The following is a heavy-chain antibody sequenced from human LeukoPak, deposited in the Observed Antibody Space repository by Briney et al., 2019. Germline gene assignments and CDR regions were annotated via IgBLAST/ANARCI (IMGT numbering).Heavy chain of an antibody. CDR2: IKQDGSEK. Sequence: GGSLRLSCAASEFTFSSYWMSWVRQVPGKGLEWVANIKQDGSEKYYVDSVKGRFTISRDNAKNSLYLQMNSLRAEDTAVYYCARDLGPGQYYYYYIDVWGKGTTVTVS. CDR1: EFTFSSYW. J-gene: IGHJ6*03. V-gene: IGHV3-7*01. CDR3: ARDLGPGQYYYYYIDV.